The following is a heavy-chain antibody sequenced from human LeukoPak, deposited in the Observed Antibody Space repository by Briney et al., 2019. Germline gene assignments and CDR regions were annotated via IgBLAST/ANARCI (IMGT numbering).Heavy chain of an antibody. CDR2: ISAYNGNT. CDR1: GYTFTSYG. Sequence: ASVKVSCKASGYTFTSYGISWVRQAPGQRLEWMGWISAYNGNTNYAQKLQGRVTMTTETSTSTAYMELRSLRSDGTAVYYCARSGVTIFGVVIMPFDYWGQGTLVTVSS. V-gene: IGHV1-18*01. CDR3: ARSGVTIFGVVIMPFDY. J-gene: IGHJ4*02. D-gene: IGHD3-3*01.